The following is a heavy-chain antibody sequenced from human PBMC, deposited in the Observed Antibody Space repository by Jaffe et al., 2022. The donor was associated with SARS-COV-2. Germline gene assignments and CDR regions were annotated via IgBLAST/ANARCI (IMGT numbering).Heavy chain of an antibody. Sequence: QVQLQESGPGLVKPSETLSLTCTVSGGSISSYYWSWIRQPPGKGLEWIGYIYYSGSTNYNPSLKSRVTISVDTSKNQFSLKLSSVTAADTAVYYCARDWVSYSSSWSYYYYGMDVWGQGTTVTVSS. CDR3: ARDWVSYSSSWSYYYYGMDV. CDR2: IYYSGST. V-gene: IGHV4-59*01. D-gene: IGHD6-13*01. J-gene: IGHJ6*02. CDR1: GGSISSYY.